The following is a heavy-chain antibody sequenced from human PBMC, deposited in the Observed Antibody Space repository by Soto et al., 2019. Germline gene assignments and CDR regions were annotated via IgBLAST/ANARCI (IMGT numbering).Heavy chain of an antibody. J-gene: IGHJ6*02. CDR3: ARTAAAGKYYYGMDV. CDR1: GYSFTSYW. D-gene: IGHD6-13*01. V-gene: IGHV5-51*01. CDR2: IYPGDSDT. Sequence: GEPLKISCKGSGYSFTSYWISWGRQMPGKGLECMGIIYPGDSDTRYSPSFQGQVTISADKSISTAYLQWSSLKASDTAMYYCARTAAAGKYYYGMDVWGQGTTVTVSS.